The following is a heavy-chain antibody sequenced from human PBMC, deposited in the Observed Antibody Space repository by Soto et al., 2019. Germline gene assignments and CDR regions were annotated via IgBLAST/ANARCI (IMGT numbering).Heavy chain of an antibody. V-gene: IGHV4-59*01. CDR1: GGFI. J-gene: IGHJ4*02. CDR3: AGNYDFWSGYFDY. Sequence: PSETLSLTCTVSGGFIWGWIRQSPDKGLEWIGYIYNSGRYNYNPSLESRLTISVDTSKNQFSLKLSSVTAADTAVYYCAGNYDFWSGYFDYWGQGTLVTVSS. CDR2: IYNSGRY. D-gene: IGHD3-3*01.